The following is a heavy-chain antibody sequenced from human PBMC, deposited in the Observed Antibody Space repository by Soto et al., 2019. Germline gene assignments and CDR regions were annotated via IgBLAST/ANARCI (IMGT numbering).Heavy chain of an antibody. Sequence: EVQLVESGGGLVQPGGSLRLSCAASGFTSSTNWLHWVRQAPGKGLVWVSRINSDGSDTVYADSVKGRFTISRDNAKNTVFLQMNSLRDEDTAVYYCSRGYCSGGSCYIGYWGQGTLVTVSS. V-gene: IGHV3-74*01. CDR2: INSDGSDT. J-gene: IGHJ4*02. CDR1: GFTSSTNW. CDR3: SRGYCSGGSCYIGY. D-gene: IGHD2-15*01.